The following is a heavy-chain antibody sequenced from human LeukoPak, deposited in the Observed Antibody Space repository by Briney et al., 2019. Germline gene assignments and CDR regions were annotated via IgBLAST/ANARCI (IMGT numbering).Heavy chain of an antibody. CDR2: ISSSSSYI. CDR3: AREGGSITYFDY. CDR1: GFTFSSYS. Sequence: PGGSLRLSCAASGFTFSSYSMNWVRQAPGKGLEWVSSISSSSSYIYYADSVKGRFTISRDNAKNPLYLQMNSLRAEDTAVYYCAREGGSITYFDYWGQGTLVTVSS. V-gene: IGHV3-21*01. J-gene: IGHJ4*02. D-gene: IGHD2-15*01.